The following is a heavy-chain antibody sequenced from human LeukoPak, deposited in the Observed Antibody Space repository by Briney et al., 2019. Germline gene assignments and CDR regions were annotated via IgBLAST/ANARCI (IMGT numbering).Heavy chain of an antibody. CDR3: ARVPNSYYDSSGYSGYYFDY. J-gene: IGHJ4*02. Sequence: SETLSLICRVSGGNIGSYYWSWLRQPPGKGLEWIGNIYYSGSTYYNPSLKSRVTISVHTSKNQFSLKLSSVTAADTAVYYCARVPNSYYDSSGYSGYYFDYWGQGTLVTVSS. D-gene: IGHD3-22*01. V-gene: IGHV4-59*12. CDR1: GGNIGSYY. CDR2: IYYSGST.